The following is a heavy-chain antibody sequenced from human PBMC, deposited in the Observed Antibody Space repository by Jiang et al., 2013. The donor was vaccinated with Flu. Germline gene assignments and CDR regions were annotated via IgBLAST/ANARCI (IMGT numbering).Heavy chain of an antibody. Sequence: LLKPSETLSLTCAVYGVSFNGYYWSWVRQPPGKGLGWIGEINHSGVTNYNSSLGSRLAISVDTSRNQFSLKLTSVTAADTAVYFCASTQNYFDSSGYYFWSQGTQVSVSS. CDR1: GVSFNGYY. CDR2: INHSGVT. D-gene: IGHD3-22*01. V-gene: IGHV4-34*01. CDR3: ASTQNYFDSSGYYF. J-gene: IGHJ4*02.